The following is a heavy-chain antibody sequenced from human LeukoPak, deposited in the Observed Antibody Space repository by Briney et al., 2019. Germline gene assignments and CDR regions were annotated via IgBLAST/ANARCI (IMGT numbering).Heavy chain of an antibody. Sequence: GGSLRLSCAASGFTFSSYSMSWVRQAPGKGLEWVSSISSSSSYIYHADSVKGRFTISRDNAKNSLYLQMNSLRAEDTAVYYCARDGIQLWWDYWGQGTLVTVSS. CDR1: GFTFSSYS. CDR3: ARDGIQLWWDY. V-gene: IGHV3-21*01. D-gene: IGHD5-18*01. J-gene: IGHJ4*02. CDR2: ISSSSSYI.